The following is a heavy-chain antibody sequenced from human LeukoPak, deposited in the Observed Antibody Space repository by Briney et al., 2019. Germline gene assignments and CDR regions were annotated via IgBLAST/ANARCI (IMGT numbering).Heavy chain of an antibody. CDR2: ISYDGSNK. CDR3: ASDAGVGATSPAPYYYYGMDV. Sequence: TGGSLRLSCAASGFTFSSYAMHWVRQAPGKGLEWVAVISYDGSNKYYADSVKGRFTISRDNSKNTLYLQMNSLRAEDTAVYYCASDAGVGATSPAPYYYYGMDVWGQGTTVTVSS. CDR1: GFTFSSYA. D-gene: IGHD1-26*01. V-gene: IGHV3-30*04. J-gene: IGHJ6*02.